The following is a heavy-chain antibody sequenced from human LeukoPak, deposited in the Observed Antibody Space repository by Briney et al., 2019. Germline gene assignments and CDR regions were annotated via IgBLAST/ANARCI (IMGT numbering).Heavy chain of an antibody. CDR2: VSGSDSRT. CDR1: GFTFSSYA. CDR3: ARDKRPYSSGWYDGFDY. Sequence: PGGSLRLSCAASGFTFSSYAMSWVRQAPGKGLEWVSGVSGSDSRTYSADSVKSRFTISRDNSKSTLYLQMDSLRAEDTAVYYCARDKRPYSSGWYDGFDYWGQGTLVTVSS. D-gene: IGHD6-19*01. J-gene: IGHJ4*02. V-gene: IGHV3-23*01.